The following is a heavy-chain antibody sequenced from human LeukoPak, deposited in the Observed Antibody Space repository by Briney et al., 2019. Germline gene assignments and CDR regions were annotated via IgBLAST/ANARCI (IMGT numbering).Heavy chain of an antibody. J-gene: IGHJ5*02. D-gene: IGHD6-25*01. CDR1: GGSISSGDYY. Sequence: TLSLTCTVSGGSISSGDYYWSWIRQPPGKGLEWIGYIYYSGSTYYNPSLKSRVTISVDTSKNQFSLKLSSVTAADTAVYYCARDHEGYSSVHNQNWFDPWGQGTLVTVSS. V-gene: IGHV4-30-4*08. CDR3: ARDHEGYSSVHNQNWFDP. CDR2: IYYSGST.